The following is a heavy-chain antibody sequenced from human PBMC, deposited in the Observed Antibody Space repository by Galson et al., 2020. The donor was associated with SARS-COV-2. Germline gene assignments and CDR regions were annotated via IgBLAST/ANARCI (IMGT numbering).Heavy chain of an antibody. CDR3: ARSYYDYVWGSHTAFDL. D-gene: IGHD3-16*01. V-gene: IGHV3-74*01. CDR1: GFTFSSYW. CDR2: INTDGSTT. Sequence: TGGSLRLSCAASGFTFSSYWMHWVRQAPGQGLVWVSRINTDGSTTTYADSVKGRFTLSRDNAKNTLYLQMNSLRAEDMAVYYCARSYYDYVWGSHTAFDLWGQGTMVTVSS. J-gene: IGHJ3*01.